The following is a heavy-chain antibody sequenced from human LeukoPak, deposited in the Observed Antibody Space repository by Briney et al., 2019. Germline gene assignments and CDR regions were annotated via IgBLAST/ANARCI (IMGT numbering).Heavy chain of an antibody. V-gene: IGHV3-74*01. D-gene: IGHD4-23*01. CDR3: AGGNYGGQSLDY. CDR1: GFTFSSYW. Sequence: GGSLRLSCAASGFTFSSYWMHWVRQAPGKGLVWVSRINSDGSSTSYADSVKGRFTISRDNAKNTLYLQMNSLRAEDTAVYYCAGGNYGGQSLDYWGQGTLVTVSS. CDR2: INSDGSST. J-gene: IGHJ4*02.